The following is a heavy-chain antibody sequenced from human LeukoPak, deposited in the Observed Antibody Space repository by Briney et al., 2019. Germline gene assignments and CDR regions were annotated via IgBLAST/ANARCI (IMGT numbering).Heavy chain of an antibody. J-gene: IGHJ4*02. Sequence: ASVTVSCKASGHTFTSYDINWVRQATGQGLEWMGWMNPNSGNTGYAQKFQGRVTMTRNTSISTAYMELSSLRSEDTAVYYCARVRLGSKGIVVVPALPFDYWGQGTLVTVSS. CDR3: ARVRLGSKGIVVVPALPFDY. CDR2: MNPNSGNT. V-gene: IGHV1-8*01. D-gene: IGHD2-2*01. CDR1: GHTFTSYD.